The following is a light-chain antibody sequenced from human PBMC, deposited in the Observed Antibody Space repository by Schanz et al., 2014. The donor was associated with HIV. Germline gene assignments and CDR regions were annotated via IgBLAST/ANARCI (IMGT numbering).Light chain of an antibody. Sequence: EVKMTQSPATLSLSPGERATLSCRASQTVSSSSLAWYQQKPGQAPRLLIFGTSTRATGIPDRFGGGGSGTDFTLTISRLEPEDFAVYYCQQYNNWPRTFGQGTKVEIK. CDR3: QQYNNWPRT. V-gene: IGKV3-20*01. CDR1: QTVSSSS. J-gene: IGKJ1*01. CDR2: GTS.